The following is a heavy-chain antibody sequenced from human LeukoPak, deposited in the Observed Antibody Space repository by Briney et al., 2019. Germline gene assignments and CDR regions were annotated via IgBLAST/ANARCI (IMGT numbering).Heavy chain of an antibody. CDR3: GRVGEHGYCVPRTCFSPFGY. Sequence: PSETLSLTCTVSGGSISSPNNYWGWIRQPPGKGLEWIGTIYYTGTTYYNPSLTSRVTMSVDTSRNQFSLKLTSVTAADTAIYYCGRVGEHGYCVPRTCFSPFGYWGQGALVTVSS. D-gene: IGHD2-2*03. CDR2: IYYTGTT. CDR1: GGSISSPNNY. V-gene: IGHV4-39*07. J-gene: IGHJ4*02.